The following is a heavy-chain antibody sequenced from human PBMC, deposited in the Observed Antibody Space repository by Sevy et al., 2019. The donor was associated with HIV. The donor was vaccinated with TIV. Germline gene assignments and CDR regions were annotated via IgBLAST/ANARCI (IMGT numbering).Heavy chain of an antibody. J-gene: IGHJ4*02. V-gene: IGHV5-51*01. Sequence: GESLKISCKGSGYNFPNYGIAWVRQMPGKDLEWMGIIYPGDSDVRYSPSFQGQVTFSADKSISTAYLQWSSLKASDSAIYYCARGVLATYFDNWGQGTLVTVSS. CDR3: ARGVLATYFDN. CDR1: GYNFPNYG. D-gene: IGHD2-8*01. CDR2: IYPGDSDV.